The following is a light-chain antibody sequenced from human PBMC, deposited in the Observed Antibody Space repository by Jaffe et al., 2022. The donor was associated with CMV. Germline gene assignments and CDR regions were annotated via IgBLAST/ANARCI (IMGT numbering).Light chain of an antibody. CDR2: AAS. J-gene: IGKJ4*01. Sequence: DIQMTQSPSSLSASVGDRVTLTCRASRDISRYLNWYQQKPGKAPKLLIYAASSLQSGVPSRFIGSGSGTDFTLTISGLQPEDFGTYYCQQTHSTPVTFGGGTKLEI. CDR1: RDISRY. V-gene: IGKV1-39*01. CDR3: QQTHSTPVT.